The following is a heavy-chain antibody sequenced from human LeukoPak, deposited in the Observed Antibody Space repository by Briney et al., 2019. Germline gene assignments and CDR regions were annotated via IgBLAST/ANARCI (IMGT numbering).Heavy chain of an antibody. CDR1: GGSPSSYY. J-gene: IGHJ4*02. CDR3: ARHGIVDSSRKYYFDY. V-gene: IGHV4-59*08. CDR2: IYYSGST. Sequence: PSETLSLTCTVSGGSPSSYYWSWIRQPPGKGLEWIGYIYYSGSTNYNPSLKSRVTISVDTSKNQFSLNLNSVTAEDTAVYFCARHGIVDSSRKYYFDYWGQGTLVTVSS. D-gene: IGHD6-13*01.